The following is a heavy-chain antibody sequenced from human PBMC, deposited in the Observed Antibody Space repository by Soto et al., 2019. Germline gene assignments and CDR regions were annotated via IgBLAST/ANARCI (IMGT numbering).Heavy chain of an antibody. J-gene: IGHJ4*02. CDR1: GDSVSSNSAA. D-gene: IGHD6-19*01. CDR2: TYYRSKWYN. V-gene: IGHV6-1*01. CDR3: ARAKGWGYSSGWYNFDY. Sequence: SQTLSLTYAISGDSVSSNSAAWNWIRQSPSRGLEWLGRTYYRSKWYNDYAVSVKSRITINPDTSKNQFSLQLNSVTPEDTAVYYCARAKGWGYSSGWYNFDYWGQGTLVTVSS.